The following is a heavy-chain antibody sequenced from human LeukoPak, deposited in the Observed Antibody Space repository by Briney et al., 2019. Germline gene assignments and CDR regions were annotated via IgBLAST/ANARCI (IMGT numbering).Heavy chain of an antibody. V-gene: IGHV6-1*01. J-gene: IGHJ4*02. D-gene: IGHD1-14*01. CDR2: TYYRSKWYN. CDR3: TTGAGHFPGTYYFDS. CDR1: GDSVSSNSAA. Sequence: SQTLSLTCAISGDSVSSNSAAWNWIRQSPSRGLEWLGRTYYRSKWYNDYAVSVKSRITINPDTSKNQFSLQLNSVTPEDTAVYYCTTGAGHFPGTYYFDSWGQGALVTVSS.